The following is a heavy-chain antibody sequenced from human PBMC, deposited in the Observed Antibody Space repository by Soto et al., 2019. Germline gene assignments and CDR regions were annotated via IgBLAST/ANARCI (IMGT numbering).Heavy chain of an antibody. CDR3: ARDSDITMVRGVIILVYYYYGMDV. V-gene: IGHV3-30-3*01. CDR1: GFTFSSYA. Sequence: PGGSLRLSCAASGFTFSSYAMHWVLQAPGKALAWVAVISYDGSNKYYADSVKGRFTISRDTSKNTLYLQMNSLRAEDTAVYYCARDSDITMVRGVIILVYYYYGMDVWGQGTTVTVSS. CDR2: ISYDGSNK. D-gene: IGHD3-10*01. J-gene: IGHJ6*02.